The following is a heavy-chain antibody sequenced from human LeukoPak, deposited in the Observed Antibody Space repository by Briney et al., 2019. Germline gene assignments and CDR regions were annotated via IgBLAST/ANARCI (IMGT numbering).Heavy chain of an antibody. D-gene: IGHD4-23*01. V-gene: IGHV4-39*07. J-gene: IGHJ4*02. CDR2: IYYSGST. CDR1: GGSISSSSYY. Sequence: SETLSLTCTVSGGSISSSSYYWGWIRQPPGKGLEWIGSIYYSGSTYYNPSLKSRVTISVDTSKNQFSLKLSSVTAADTAVYYCARDYGGKIDYWGQGTLVTVSS. CDR3: ARDYGGKIDY.